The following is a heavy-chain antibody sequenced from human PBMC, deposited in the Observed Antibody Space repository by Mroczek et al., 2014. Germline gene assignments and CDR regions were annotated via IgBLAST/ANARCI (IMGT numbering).Heavy chain of an antibody. V-gene: IGHV3-30*03. J-gene: IGHJ6*02. Sequence: QVQLVQSGGGVVQPGRSLRLSCAASGFTFSSYGMHWVRQAPGKGLEWVAVISYDGSNKYYADSVKGRFTISRDNSKNTLYLQMNSLRAEDTAVYYCARSRTAMVTFYYYYGMDVWGQGTTVTVSS. CDR2: ISYDGSNK. CDR1: GFTFSSYG. CDR3: ARSRTAMVTFYYYYGMDV. D-gene: IGHD5-18*01.